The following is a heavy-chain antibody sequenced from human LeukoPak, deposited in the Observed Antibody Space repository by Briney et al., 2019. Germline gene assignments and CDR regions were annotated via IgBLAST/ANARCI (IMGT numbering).Heavy chain of an antibody. D-gene: IGHD3-10*01. CDR3: TSRGDFFDH. J-gene: IGHJ4*02. Sequence: GGSLRLSCAVSGFTFSRVWMTWVRQAPGKGLEWVGRIKSKADDETPDYAAPVKGRFTISRDDSKNTVYLQMNSLNTEDTAVYYCTSRGDFFDHWGQGTLVTVSS. CDR2: IKSKADDETP. CDR1: GFTFSRVW. V-gene: IGHV3-15*01.